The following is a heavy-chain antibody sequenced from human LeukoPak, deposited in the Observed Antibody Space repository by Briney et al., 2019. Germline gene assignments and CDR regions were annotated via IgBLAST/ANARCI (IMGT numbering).Heavy chain of an antibody. V-gene: IGHV1-24*01. CDR2: FDPEDGET. Sequence: GASVKVSCKVSGYTLTELSMHWVRQAPGKGLEWMGGFDPEDGETIYAQKFQGRVTMTRDTSTSTVYMELSSLRSEDTAVYYCARGGDYVRMVPPHDYWGQGTLVTVSS. J-gene: IGHJ4*02. CDR3: ARGGDYVRMVPPHDY. D-gene: IGHD4-17*01. CDR1: GYTLTELS.